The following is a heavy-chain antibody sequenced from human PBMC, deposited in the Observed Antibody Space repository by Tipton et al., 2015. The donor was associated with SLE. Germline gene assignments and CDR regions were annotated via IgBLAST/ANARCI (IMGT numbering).Heavy chain of an antibody. CDR3: AREVRLGSYSNWFDP. D-gene: IGHD1-26*01. J-gene: IGHJ5*02. CDR2: IKQDGSEK. CDR1: GFTFSSYW. V-gene: IGHV3-7*03. Sequence: SLRLSCAASGFTFSSYWMSWVRQAPGKGLEWVANIKQDGSEKYYVDSVKGRFTISRDNAKNSLYLQMNSLRAEDTAVYYCAREVRLGSYSNWFDPWGQGTLVTVSS.